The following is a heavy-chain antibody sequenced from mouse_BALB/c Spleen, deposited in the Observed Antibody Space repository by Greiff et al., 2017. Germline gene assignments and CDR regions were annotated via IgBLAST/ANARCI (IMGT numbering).Heavy chain of an antibody. CDR1: GFTFSSFG. J-gene: IGHJ4*01. Sequence: EVHLVESGGGLVQPGGSRKLSCAASGFTFSSFGMHWVRQAPEKGLEWVAYISSGSSTIYYADTVKSRFTISRDNPKNTLFLQMTSLRSEDTAMYYCARDWLYAMDYWGQGTSVTVSS. D-gene: IGHD4-1*01. CDR3: ARDWLYAMDY. CDR2: ISSGSSTI. V-gene: IGHV5-17*02.